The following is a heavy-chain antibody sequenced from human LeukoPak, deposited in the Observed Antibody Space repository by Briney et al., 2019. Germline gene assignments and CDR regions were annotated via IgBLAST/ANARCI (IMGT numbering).Heavy chain of an antibody. CDR3: AKRQGPFDY. J-gene: IGHJ4*02. CDR2: ISGSGGST. CDR1: GFTFSTYG. Sequence: GGSLRLSCVASGFTFSTYGMSWVRQAPGKGLEWVSAISGSGGSTYYADSVKGRFTISRDNSKNTLYLQMNSLRAEDTAVYYCAKRQGPFDYWGQGTLVTASS. V-gene: IGHV3-23*01.